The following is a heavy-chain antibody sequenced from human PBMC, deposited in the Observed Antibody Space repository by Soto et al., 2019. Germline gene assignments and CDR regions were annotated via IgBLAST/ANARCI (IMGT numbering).Heavy chain of an antibody. CDR1: GYTFTSYG. D-gene: IGHD6-13*01. Sequence: QVQLVQSGAEVKKPGASVKVSCKASGYTFTSYGISWVRQAPGQGLEWMGWISAYNGNTNYAQKLQGRVTMTTDTTRSTAYMELRSVRSDDTAVYYCARNNIAAAGYYYYYGMDVWGQGTTVTVSS. CDR2: ISAYNGNT. CDR3: ARNNIAAAGYYYYYGMDV. J-gene: IGHJ6*02. V-gene: IGHV1-18*01.